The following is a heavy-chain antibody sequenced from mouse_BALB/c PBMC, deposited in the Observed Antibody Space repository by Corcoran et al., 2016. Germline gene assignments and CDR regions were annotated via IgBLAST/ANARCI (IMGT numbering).Heavy chain of an antibody. CDR3: ARLYPGIAMDY. Sequence: EVQLQQSGPELVKPGASVKMSCKASGYTFTNYVMHWVKQKPGQGLEWIGYINPYNDGTKYNEKFKGKATMTSDKSSSTAYMELSSLTSEDFAVYYCARLYPGIAMDYWGQGTSVTVSS. CDR2: INPYNDGT. J-gene: IGHJ4*01. CDR1: GYTFTNYV. V-gene: IGHV1S136*01.